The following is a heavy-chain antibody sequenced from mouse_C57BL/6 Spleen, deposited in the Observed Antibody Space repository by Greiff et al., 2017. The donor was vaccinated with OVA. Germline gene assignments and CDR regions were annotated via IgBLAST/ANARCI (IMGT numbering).Heavy chain of an antibody. Sequence: QVQLKQSGPELVKPGASVKISCKASGYAFSSSWMNWVKQRPGKGLEWIGRIYPGDGDTNYNGKFKGKATLTADKSSSTAYMQLSSLASEDYAVYFCARGGRDFDYWGQGTTLTVSS. V-gene: IGHV1-82*01. J-gene: IGHJ2*01. CDR1: GYAFSSSW. D-gene: IGHD3-3*01. CDR3: ARGGRDFDY. CDR2: IYPGDGDT.